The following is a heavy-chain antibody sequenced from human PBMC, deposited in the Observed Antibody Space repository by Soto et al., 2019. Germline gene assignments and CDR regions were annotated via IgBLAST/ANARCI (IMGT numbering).Heavy chain of an antibody. CDR1: GFTFSSYA. Sequence: GGSLRLSCAASGFTFSSYAMSWVRQAPGKGLEWVSAISGSGGSTYYADSVKGRFTISRDNSKNTLYLQMNSLRAEDTAIYYCAKDVSVVPAGPFDYWGQGTLVTVSS. D-gene: IGHD2-2*01. CDR2: ISGSGGST. V-gene: IGHV3-23*01. J-gene: IGHJ4*02. CDR3: AKDVSVVPAGPFDY.